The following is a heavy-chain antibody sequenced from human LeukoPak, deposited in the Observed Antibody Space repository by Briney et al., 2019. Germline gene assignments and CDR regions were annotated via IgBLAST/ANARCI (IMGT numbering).Heavy chain of an antibody. CDR3: ARESRGSGWDDAFDI. D-gene: IGHD6-19*01. J-gene: IGHJ3*02. CDR2: IYYSGST. V-gene: IGHV4-39*07. Sequence: SETLSLTCTVSGGSISSSFYYWVWIRQPPGKGLEWIGSIYYSGSTYYNPSHKSRVTISVDTSKNQFSLKLSSVTAADTAVYYCARESRGSGWDDAFDIWGQGTMVTVSS. CDR1: GGSISSSFYY.